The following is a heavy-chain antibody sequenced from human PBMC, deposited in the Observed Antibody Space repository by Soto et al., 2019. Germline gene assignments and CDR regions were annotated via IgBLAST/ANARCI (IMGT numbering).Heavy chain of an antibody. CDR2: IYSKTDGGTA. D-gene: IGHD6-6*01. CDR1: GFTFSNAW. Sequence: GGSLRLSCVASGFTFSNAWMNWVRQAPGKGPEWVGRIYSKTDGGTADSVKGRFTISRDNSKNTLYLQMNSLRAEDTAVYYCVNKFSSAYASYDTWGPGTMVTVSS. V-gene: IGHV3-15*01. J-gene: IGHJ3*02. CDR3: VNKFSSAYASYDT.